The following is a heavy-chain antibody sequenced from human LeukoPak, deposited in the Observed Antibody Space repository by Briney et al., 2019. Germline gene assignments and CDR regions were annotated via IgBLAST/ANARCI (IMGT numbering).Heavy chain of an antibody. D-gene: IGHD3-22*01. Sequence: PGGSLRLSRAASGFTFSSYAMSWVRQAPGKGLEWVSAISGSGGSTYYADSVKGRFTISRDNSKNTLYLQMNSLRAEDTAVYYCAKRPWYYYDSSGYCDYWGQGTLVTVSS. CDR1: GFTFSSYA. V-gene: IGHV3-23*01. J-gene: IGHJ4*02. CDR2: ISGSGGST. CDR3: AKRPWYYYDSSGYCDY.